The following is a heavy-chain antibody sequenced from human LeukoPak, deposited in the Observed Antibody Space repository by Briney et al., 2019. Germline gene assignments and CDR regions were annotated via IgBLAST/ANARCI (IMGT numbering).Heavy chain of an antibody. CDR1: GYTFTSYA. J-gene: IGHJ4*02. CDR3: ARQGPGYCGSTRCYGVGH. Sequence: ASVKVSCKASGYTFTSYAMNWVRQAPGQDLEWMGWINTNTGNPTYAQGFTGRFVFPLDTSVSTAYLQVSSLKVEDTAVYYCARQGPGYCGSTRCYGVGHWGQGTLVTVSS. CDR2: INTNTGNP. V-gene: IGHV7-4-1*02. D-gene: IGHD2-2*01.